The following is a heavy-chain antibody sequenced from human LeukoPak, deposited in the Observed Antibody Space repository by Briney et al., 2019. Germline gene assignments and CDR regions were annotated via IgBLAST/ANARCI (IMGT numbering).Heavy chain of an antibody. CDR2: IYYSGST. V-gene: IGHV4-59*01. Sequence: SETLSLTCTVSGGSISSYYWSWIRQPPGKGLEWIGYIYYSGSTNYNPSLKSRVTISVDTSKNQFSLKLSSATAADTAVYYCARAAYYDFWSGYYRAQNWFDPWGQGTLVTVSS. CDR3: ARAAYYDFWSGYYRAQNWFDP. D-gene: IGHD3-3*01. CDR1: GGSISSYY. J-gene: IGHJ5*02.